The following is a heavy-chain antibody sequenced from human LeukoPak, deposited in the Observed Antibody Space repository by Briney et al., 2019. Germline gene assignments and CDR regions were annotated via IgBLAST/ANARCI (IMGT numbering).Heavy chain of an antibody. V-gene: IGHV1-69*01. D-gene: IGHD5-18*01. CDR1: GGTFSSYA. J-gene: IGHJ4*02. CDR3: AVSWIQLWLFDY. Sequence: SVKVSCKASGGTFSSYAISWVRQAPGQGLEWMGGIIPIFGTANYAQKFQGRVTITADGSTSTAYMELSSLRSEDTAVYYCAVSWIQLWLFDYWGQGTLVTVSS. CDR2: IIPIFGTA.